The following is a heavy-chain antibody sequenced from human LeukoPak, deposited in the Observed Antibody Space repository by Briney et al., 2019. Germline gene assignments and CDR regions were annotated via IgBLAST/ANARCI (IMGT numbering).Heavy chain of an antibody. CDR3: AKQAQLLFRYYYYYYMDV. Sequence: PGGSLRLSCAASGFTFSSYSMNWVRQAPGKGLEWVSAISGSGGSTYYADSVKGRFTISRDNSKNTLYLQMNSLRAEDTAVYYCAKQAQLLFRYYYYYYMDVWGKGTTVTVSS. D-gene: IGHD2-2*01. CDR2: ISGSGGST. CDR1: GFTFSSYS. J-gene: IGHJ6*03. V-gene: IGHV3-23*01.